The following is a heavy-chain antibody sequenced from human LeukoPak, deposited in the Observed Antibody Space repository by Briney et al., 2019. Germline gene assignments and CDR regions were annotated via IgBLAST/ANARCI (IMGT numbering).Heavy chain of an antibody. D-gene: IGHD3-10*01. V-gene: IGHV4-59*01. CDR3: ARDDTMVRGANTYGMDV. J-gene: IGHJ6*02. CDR1: GGPISSYY. CDR2: IYYSGTT. Sequence: SETLSLTCTVSGGPISSYYWSWIRQPPGKGLEWIGYIYYSGTTNYNPSLKSRATISIDTSKNQFSLKLSSVTAADTAVYYCARDDTMVRGANTYGMDVWGQGTTVTVSS.